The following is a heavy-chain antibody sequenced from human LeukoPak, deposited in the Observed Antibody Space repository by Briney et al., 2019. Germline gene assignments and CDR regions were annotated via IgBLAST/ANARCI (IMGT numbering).Heavy chain of an antibody. CDR3: ARDNTMVRGFDWFDP. D-gene: IGHD3-10*01. CDR2: ISAYNGNT. J-gene: IGHJ5*02. V-gene: IGHV1-8*02. CDR1: GYTFTSYG. Sequence: ASVKVSCKASGYTFTSYGISWVRQAPGQGLEWMGWISAYNGNTGYAQKFQGRVTMTRNTSISTAYMELSSLRSEDTAVYYCARDNTMVRGFDWFDPWGQGTLVTVSS.